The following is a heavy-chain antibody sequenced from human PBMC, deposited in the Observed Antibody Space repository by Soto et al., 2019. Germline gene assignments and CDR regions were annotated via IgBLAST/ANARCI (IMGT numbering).Heavy chain of an antibody. CDR2: INSDGSTT. Sequence: GGSLRLSCAASGFTFSSYWMHWVRQAPGKGLVWVSRINSDGSTTSYADSVKGRFTISRDNAKNTLYLQMNSLRAEDTAVYYYARDDFSCRGGSCYMANAFDSWGQGTMVTVSS. CDR1: GFTFSSYW. D-gene: IGHD2-15*01. J-gene: IGHJ3*02. V-gene: IGHV3-74*01. CDR3: ARDDFSCRGGSCYMANAFDS.